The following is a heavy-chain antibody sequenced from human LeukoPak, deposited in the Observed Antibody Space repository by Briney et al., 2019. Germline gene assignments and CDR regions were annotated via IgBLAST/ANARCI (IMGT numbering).Heavy chain of an antibody. J-gene: IGHJ4*02. CDR2: IYYSGST. CDR3: ARGGLITIFGVVIRGLDY. D-gene: IGHD3-3*01. Sequence: PSETLSLTCTVSGGSISSSSYYWGWIRQPPGKGLEWIGSIYYSGSTYYNPSLKSRVTISVDTSKNQFSLKLSSVTAADTAVYYCARGGLITIFGVVIRGLDYWGQGTLVTVSS. V-gene: IGHV4-39*07. CDR1: GGSISSSSYY.